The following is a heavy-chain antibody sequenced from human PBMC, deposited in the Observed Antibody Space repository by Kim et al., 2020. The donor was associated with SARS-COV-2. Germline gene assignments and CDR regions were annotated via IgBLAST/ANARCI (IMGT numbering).Heavy chain of an antibody. Sequence: SETLSLTCTVSGGSISSYYWSWIRQPPGKGLEWIGYIYYSGSTNYNPSLKSRVTISVDTSKNQFSLKLSSVTAADTAVYYCARLATMNWYFDLWGRGTLV. V-gene: IGHV4-59*08. D-gene: IGHD5-12*01. CDR3: ARLATMNWYFDL. J-gene: IGHJ2*01. CDR2: IYYSGST. CDR1: GGSISSYY.